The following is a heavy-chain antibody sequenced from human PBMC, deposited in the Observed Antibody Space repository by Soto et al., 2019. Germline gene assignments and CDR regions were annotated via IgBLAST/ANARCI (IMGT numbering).Heavy chain of an antibody. J-gene: IGHJ3*02. D-gene: IGHD3-10*01. V-gene: IGHV4-34*01. CDR1: GGSFSGYY. CDR2: INHSGST. Sequence: SETLSLTCAVYGGSFSGYYWSWIRQPPGRGLEWIGEINHSGSTNYNPSLKSRVTISVDTSKNQFSLKLSSVTAADTAVYYCARGQGFGELLGGRAFDIWGQGTMVTVSS. CDR3: ARGQGFGELLGGRAFDI.